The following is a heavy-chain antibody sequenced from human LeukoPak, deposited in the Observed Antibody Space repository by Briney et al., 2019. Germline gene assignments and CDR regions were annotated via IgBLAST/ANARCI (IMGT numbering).Heavy chain of an antibody. CDR3: AKDRQDYGAF. V-gene: IGHV3-30*02. CDR2: IRYDGIHE. CDR1: GFTFSSYG. Sequence: PGGSLRLSCSSSGFTFSSYGFHWVRQAPGKGLVWVAFIRYDGIHEFYADSVKGRFTISRDNSKNTLFLQMNSLRVEDAAVYYCAKDRQDYGAFWGQGALVTVSS. J-gene: IGHJ4*02. D-gene: IGHD4/OR15-4a*01.